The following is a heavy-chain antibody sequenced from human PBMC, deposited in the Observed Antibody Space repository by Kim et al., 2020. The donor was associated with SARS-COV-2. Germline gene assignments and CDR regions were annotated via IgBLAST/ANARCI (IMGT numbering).Heavy chain of an antibody. CDR1: GGSISSYY. CDR3: ARTEGLYSSSSSYFDY. CDR2: IYTSGST. V-gene: IGHV4-4*07. Sequence: SETLSLTCTVSGGSISSYYWSWIRQSAGKGLEWIGRIYTSGSTNYNPSLKSRVTMSVDTSKNQFSLKLSSVTAADTAVYYCARTEGLYSSSSSYFDYWGQGTLVTVSS. D-gene: IGHD6-6*01. J-gene: IGHJ4*02.